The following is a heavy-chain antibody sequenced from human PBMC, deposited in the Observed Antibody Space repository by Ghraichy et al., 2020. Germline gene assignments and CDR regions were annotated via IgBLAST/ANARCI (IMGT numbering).Heavy chain of an antibody. CDR1: GFTVSVNY. CDR3: ARAPGITGTTSQENYGMYV. J-gene: IGHJ6*02. Sequence: GGSLRLSCAASGFTVSVNYMSWVRQAPGKGLEWVSVIYSGGTTKYADSVKGRFIISRNSSQNTVYLQMNRLRVDDTGLYYCARAPGITGTTSQENYGMYVWGQGTTGIVAS. CDR2: IYSGGTT. V-gene: IGHV3-66*01. D-gene: IGHD1-20*01.